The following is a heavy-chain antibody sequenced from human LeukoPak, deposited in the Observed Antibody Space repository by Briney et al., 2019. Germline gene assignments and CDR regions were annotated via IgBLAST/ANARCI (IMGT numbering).Heavy chain of an antibody. CDR3: ATSGEYYDSSGYYNY. Sequence: SETLSLTCAVYGGSFSGYYWSWIRQPPGKGREWIGEINHSGSTNYNPSLKSRVTISVDTSKNQFSLKLSSVTAADTAVYYCATSGEYYDSSGYYNYWGQGTLVTVSS. V-gene: IGHV4-34*01. J-gene: IGHJ4*02. CDR2: INHSGST. D-gene: IGHD3-22*01. CDR1: GGSFSGYY.